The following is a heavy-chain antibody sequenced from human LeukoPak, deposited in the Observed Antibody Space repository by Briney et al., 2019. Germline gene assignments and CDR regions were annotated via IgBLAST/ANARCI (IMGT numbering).Heavy chain of an antibody. CDR2: RYYPGRP. V-gene: IGHV4-59*01. CDR3: ARELTYGYSSMGFDY. D-gene: IGHD6-19*01. Sequence: SETLFLTCTVPGGSISSYYWSWIRQPPGKVLGRIGYRYYPGRPNYNPSLKCRGTITVNTSKNTFSLKLSSGTAADTAVYYCARELTYGYSSMGFDYWGQGTLVTVSS. CDR1: GGSISSYY. J-gene: IGHJ4*02.